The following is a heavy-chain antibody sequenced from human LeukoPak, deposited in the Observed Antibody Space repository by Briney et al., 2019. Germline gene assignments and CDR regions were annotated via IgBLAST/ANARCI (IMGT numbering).Heavy chain of an antibody. CDR3: ARHDYYGSGSYYRDDY. V-gene: IGHV4-34*01. D-gene: IGHD3-10*01. Sequence: SETLSLTCAVYGGSFSGYYWSWIRQPPGKGLEWIGEINHSGSTNYNPSPKSRVTISVDTSKNQFSLKLSSVTAADTAVYYCARHDYYGSGSYYRDDYWGQGTLVTVSS. J-gene: IGHJ4*02. CDR1: GGSFSGYY. CDR2: INHSGST.